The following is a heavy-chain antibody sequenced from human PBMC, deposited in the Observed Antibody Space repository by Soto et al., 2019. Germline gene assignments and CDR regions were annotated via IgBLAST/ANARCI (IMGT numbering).Heavy chain of an antibody. Sequence: GGALRLSCAASGFTFSSYEMNWVRQAPGKGLEWVSYISSSGSTIYYADSVKGRFTISRDNAKNSLYLQMNSLRAEDTAVYYCEADYYDSSGYFRGNFDIWGQGTMVTVSS. CDR2: ISSSGSTI. CDR3: EADYYDSSGYFRGNFDI. J-gene: IGHJ3*02. V-gene: IGHV3-48*03. D-gene: IGHD3-22*01. CDR1: GFTFSSYE.